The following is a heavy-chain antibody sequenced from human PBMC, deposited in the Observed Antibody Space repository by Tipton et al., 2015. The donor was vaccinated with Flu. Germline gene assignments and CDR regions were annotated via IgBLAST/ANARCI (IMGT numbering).Heavy chain of an antibody. CDR1: GFTFSRFW. J-gene: IGHJ5*02. CDR2: IKQDGSEK. V-gene: IGHV3-7*01. D-gene: IGHD6-13*01. Sequence: SLRLSCAASGFTFSRFWMHWVRQAPGKGLEWVANIKQDGSEKYYLDSVKGRFTISRDNAKNSLFLQMNSLRAEDTAIYYCATAIAAPGTSWGRGTLVTVSS. CDR3: ATAIAAPGTS.